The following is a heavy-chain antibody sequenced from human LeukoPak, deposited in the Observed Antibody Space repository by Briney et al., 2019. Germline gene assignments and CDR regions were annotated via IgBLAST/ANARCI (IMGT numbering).Heavy chain of an antibody. V-gene: IGHV4-59*01. Sequence: KTSETLSLTCTVSGGSISSYYWSWIRQPPGKGLEWIGYIYYSGSTNYNPSLKSRVTISVDTSKNQFSLKLSSVTAADTAVYYCASEDYGGNYWGQGTLVTVSS. D-gene: IGHD4-17*01. CDR1: GGSISSYY. CDR3: ASEDYGGNY. CDR2: IYYSGST. J-gene: IGHJ4*02.